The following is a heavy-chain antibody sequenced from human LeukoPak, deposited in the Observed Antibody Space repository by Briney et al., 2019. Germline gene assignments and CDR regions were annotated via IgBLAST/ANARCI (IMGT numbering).Heavy chain of an antibody. CDR3: ARGQKYRYGYTVTELGSGYFDY. V-gene: IGHV4-59*12. J-gene: IGHJ4*02. D-gene: IGHD5-18*01. CDR2: IYYSGRT. Sequence: SETLSLTCTVSGGSISNYYWSWIRQPPGKGLEWIGYIYYSGRTRYNPSLKSPVTISVDTSKNQFSLRLSSVTAADTAVYFCARGQKYRYGYTVTELGSGYFDYWGQGTLVTVSS. CDR1: GGSISNYY.